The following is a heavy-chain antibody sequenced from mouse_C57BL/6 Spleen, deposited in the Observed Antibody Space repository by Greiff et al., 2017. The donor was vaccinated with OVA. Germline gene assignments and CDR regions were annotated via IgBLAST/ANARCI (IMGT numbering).Heavy chain of an antibody. V-gene: IGHV2-9-1*01. CDR1: GFSLTSYA. CDR3: ARNYYGSSYWYFDV. Sequence: QVQLKESGPGLVAPSQCLSITCTVSGFSLTSYAISWVRQPPGKGLEWLGVIWTGGGTNYNSALKSRLSISKDNSKSQVFLKMNSLQTDDTARYYCARNYYGSSYWYFDVWGTGTTVTVSS. J-gene: IGHJ1*03. D-gene: IGHD1-1*01. CDR2: IWTGGGT.